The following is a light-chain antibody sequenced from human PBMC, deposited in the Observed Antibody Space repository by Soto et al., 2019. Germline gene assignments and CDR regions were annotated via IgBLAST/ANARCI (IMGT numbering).Light chain of an antibody. CDR1: QSVNNNY. V-gene: IGKV3-20*01. CDR2: GTS. J-gene: IGKJ1*01. Sequence: EIVLTQSPGTLSLSPGERATLSCRASQSVNNNYLAWYQQKPGQAPRLLIYGTSSRATGIPNRFSGSGSGTDFTLTISRLEPEDFAVYYWQQYGRTPRTFGQGTKVEIK. CDR3: QQYGRTPRT.